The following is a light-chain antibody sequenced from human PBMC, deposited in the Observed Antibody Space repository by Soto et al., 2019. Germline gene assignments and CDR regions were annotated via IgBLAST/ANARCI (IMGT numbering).Light chain of an antibody. CDR3: QQYNSYPWT. J-gene: IGKJ1*01. V-gene: IGKV1-5*03. CDR2: KAS. Sequence: DIQMTQSPSTLSASVGDRVTITCRASQSINNWLAWYQQKPGKAPNLLIYKASRLQSGVPSRFSGSGSGTEFTLTISSLQPDDFATYYCQQYNSYPWTFGRGTKVEIK. CDR1: QSINNW.